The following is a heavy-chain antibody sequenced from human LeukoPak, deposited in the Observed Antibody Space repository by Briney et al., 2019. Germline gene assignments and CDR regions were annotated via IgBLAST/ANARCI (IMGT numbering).Heavy chain of an antibody. CDR1: GDSISSYY. D-gene: IGHD3-22*01. V-gene: IGHV4-4*07. J-gene: IGHJ5*02. Sequence: SETLSLTCTVSGDSISSYYWSWLRQPAGKGLEWIGRIYTSGSTNSNPPLKSRVTMSGDTSKNQFSLKLRSVTAADTAVYYCARGVYYYDSSALYWFDPWGQGTLVTVSS. CDR3: ARGVYYYDSSALYWFDP. CDR2: IYTSGST.